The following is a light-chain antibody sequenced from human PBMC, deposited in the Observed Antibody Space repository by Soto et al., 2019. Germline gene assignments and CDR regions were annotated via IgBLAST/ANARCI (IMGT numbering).Light chain of an antibody. CDR3: QQSYCTPPFT. J-gene: IGKJ3*01. CDR2: EAS. Sequence: DIQMTQSPSPLSASVGDRVDITCRTSQSVSSYLHWYQAKPGKAPKLLIYEASSLDSGVPSKFSGNGSWTAFTLTISSLQPVDSATDYCQQSYCTPPFTFGPGTRVDI. V-gene: IGKV1-39*01. CDR1: QSVSSY.